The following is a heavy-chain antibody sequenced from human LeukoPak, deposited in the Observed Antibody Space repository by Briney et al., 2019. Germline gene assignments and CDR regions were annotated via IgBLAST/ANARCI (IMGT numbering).Heavy chain of an antibody. Sequence: PSETLSLTCAVYGGSITGYYWSWIRQTPGRGLEWVGEIHYTGATSYNPSLKSRATISTDTSKNQFSLRLRSVTAADTAVYYCARGNILTGYCFDFWGQGALVTVSS. D-gene: IGHD3-9*01. J-gene: IGHJ4*02. CDR2: IHYTGAT. CDR3: ARGNILTGYCFDF. CDR1: GGSITGYY. V-gene: IGHV4-34*01.